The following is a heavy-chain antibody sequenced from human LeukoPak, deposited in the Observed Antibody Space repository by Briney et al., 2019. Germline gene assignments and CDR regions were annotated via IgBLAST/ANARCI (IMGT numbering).Heavy chain of an antibody. D-gene: IGHD5-24*01. V-gene: IGHV5-51*01. CDR1: GYSFTSYW. J-gene: IGHJ5*02. Sequence: GESLKISCKGSGYSFTSYWIGWVRQMPGKGLEWMGIIYPGDSDTRYNPSFQGQVTISADKSISTAYLQWSSLKASDTAMYYCARWLQRWLQSQYNWFDPWGQGTLVTVSS. CDR3: ARWLQRWLQSQYNWFDP. CDR2: IYPGDSDT.